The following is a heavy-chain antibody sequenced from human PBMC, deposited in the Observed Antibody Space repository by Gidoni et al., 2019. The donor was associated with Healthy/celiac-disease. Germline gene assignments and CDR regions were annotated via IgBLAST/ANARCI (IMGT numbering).Heavy chain of an antibody. J-gene: IGHJ4*02. Sequence: QVQLVGSGGGVVQPGRSLRLSCAASGFTFSSYAMHWVRQAPGKGLEGVAVISYDGSNKDSADSVKGRFTISRDNSKNTLYLQMNSLRAEDTAVYYCARDPGYYFDYWGQGTLVTVSS. V-gene: IGHV3-30*01. CDR2: ISYDGSNK. CDR1: GFTFSSYA. CDR3: ARDPGYYFDY. D-gene: IGHD7-27*01.